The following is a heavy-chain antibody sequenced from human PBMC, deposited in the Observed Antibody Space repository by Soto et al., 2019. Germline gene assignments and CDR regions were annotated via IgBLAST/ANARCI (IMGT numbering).Heavy chain of an antibody. Sequence: QVQLQESGPGLVKPSETLSLTCTVSGGSVSSGSYYWSWIRQPPGKGLEWIGYIYYSGSTNYNPSLKSRVTISVDTSKNQCSLKLSSVTAADTAVYYCAREGKGAFDIWGQGTIVTVSS. V-gene: IGHV4-61*01. CDR3: AREGKGAFDI. CDR1: GGSVSSGSYY. J-gene: IGHJ3*02. CDR2: IYYSGST.